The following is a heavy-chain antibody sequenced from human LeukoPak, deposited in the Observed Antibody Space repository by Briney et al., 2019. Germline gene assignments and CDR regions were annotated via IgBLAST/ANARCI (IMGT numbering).Heavy chain of an antibody. J-gene: IGHJ4*02. CDR2: IYPGDSDT. Sequence: GESLKISCEGSGYNFNTFWIGWVRQKPGEGLEWVGIIYPGDSDTKYSPAVQGQVTTSADKPITTAYLQWSSLKASDTAMYCVRRRGSSWKGGFDYWGQGTLVTVSS. CDR1: GYNFNTFW. CDR3: RRRGSSWKGGFDY. D-gene: IGHD6-13*01. V-gene: IGHV5-51*04.